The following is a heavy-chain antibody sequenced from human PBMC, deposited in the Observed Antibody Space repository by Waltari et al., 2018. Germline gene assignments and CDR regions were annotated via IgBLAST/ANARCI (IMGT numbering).Heavy chain of an antibody. J-gene: IGHJ5*02. D-gene: IGHD3-22*01. V-gene: IGHV4-39*01. Sequence: QVQLQESGPGLVKPSETLSLTCTVSGDPHIRVSYYWGWFRQTPGKGLEWIGSIFYSGGTYYNPSLRSRVTISRDTSKNQFSLKVTSVTAADTAVYYCARKYHSSGYYFLGWFDPWGQGTLVTVSS. CDR2: IFYSGGT. CDR3: ARKYHSSGYYFLGWFDP. CDR1: GDPHIRVSYY.